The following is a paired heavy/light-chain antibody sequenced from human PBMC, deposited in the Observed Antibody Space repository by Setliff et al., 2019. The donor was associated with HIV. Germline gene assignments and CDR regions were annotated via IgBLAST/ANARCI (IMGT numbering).Light chain of an antibody. J-gene: IGLJ3*02. CDR1: SGSVSTNYY. V-gene: IGLV8-61*01. CDR3: VLYMSRGLWV. Sequence: QTVVTQEPSFSVSPGGTVTLTCGLSSGSVSTNYYPSWYQQTPGQAPRTLIYSTNSRSSGVPDRFSGSILGNKAALTITGAQADDESDYYCVLYMSRGLWVFGGGTKLTVL. CDR2: STN.
Heavy chain of an antibody. D-gene: IGHD2-15*01. CDR1: GFTFSDYY. CDR2: ISSRSSTI. CDR3: ARGDSGGNAYYYYYMDV. V-gene: IGHV3-11*04. Sequence: QVQLVESGGGLVKPGGSLRLSCAASGFTFSDYYMNWIRQAPGKGLEWISYISSRSSTIDYADSVKGRFTISRDNAKNSLYLQMNSLRAEDTAVYYCARGDSGGNAYYYYYMDVWGKGTTVTVSS. J-gene: IGHJ6*03.